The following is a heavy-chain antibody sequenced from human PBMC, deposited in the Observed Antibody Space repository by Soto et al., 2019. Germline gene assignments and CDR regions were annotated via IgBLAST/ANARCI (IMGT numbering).Heavy chain of an antibody. D-gene: IGHD3-10*01. V-gene: IGHV4-31*03. CDR2: IYYSGST. CDR1: GGSIRSGGNS. Sequence: QVQLQESGPGLVKPSQTLSLTCTVSGGSIRSGGNSWSWIRQHTGKGLEWIGYIYYSGSTYYNPSRQSRLTLSSDTSKNQFSLKLSSVAAADTAVYYCAGGVLRTFDYWGQGTLVTVSS. CDR3: AGGVLRTFDY. J-gene: IGHJ4*02.